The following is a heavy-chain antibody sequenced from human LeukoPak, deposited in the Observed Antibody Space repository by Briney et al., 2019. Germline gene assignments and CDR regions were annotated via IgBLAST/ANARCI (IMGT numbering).Heavy chain of an antibody. CDR3: AREVRGDYFDF. Sequence: NPGGSLRLSCAASGFTFSSYSMNWVRQAPGKGLEWVSSISSSSSYIYYADSVKGRFTISRDNAKNSLYLQMNSLRADDTAVYYCAREVRGDYFDFWGQGTLVTVSS. CDR1: GFTFSSYS. V-gene: IGHV3-21*04. CDR2: ISSSSSYI. D-gene: IGHD3-16*01. J-gene: IGHJ4*02.